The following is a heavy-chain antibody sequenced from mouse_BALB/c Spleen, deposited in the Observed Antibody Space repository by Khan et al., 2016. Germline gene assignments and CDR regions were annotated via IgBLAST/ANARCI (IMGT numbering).Heavy chain of an antibody. Sequence: QVQLKQSGAELVRPGVSVKISCKGSGYTFTDYSIHWVKQSHAKSLEWIGVISIYFGDATYNQKFKGKATMTVDKSSSTAYMELVRLTSEDSAIYYVSRVHYYVSYYTMDYWGQGTSVTVSS. CDR3: SRVHYYVSYYTMDY. CDR1: GYTFTDYS. J-gene: IGHJ4*01. V-gene: IGHV1S137*01. CDR2: ISIYFGDA. D-gene: IGHD1-2*01.